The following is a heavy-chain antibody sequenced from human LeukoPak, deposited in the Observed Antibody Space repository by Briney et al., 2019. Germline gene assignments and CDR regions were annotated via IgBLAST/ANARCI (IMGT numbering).Heavy chain of an antibody. J-gene: IGHJ3*02. CDR2: VIPIFGTA. Sequence: SVKVSCRASGGTFSSYAISWVRQAPGQGLEWMGGVIPIFGTANYAQKFQGRVTITTDESTSTAYMELSSLRSEDTSVYYCARYRIIVSSRVSDAFDIWGQGTMVTVSS. D-gene: IGHD2-15*01. V-gene: IGHV1-69*05. CDR1: GGTFSSYA. CDR3: ARYRIIVSSRVSDAFDI.